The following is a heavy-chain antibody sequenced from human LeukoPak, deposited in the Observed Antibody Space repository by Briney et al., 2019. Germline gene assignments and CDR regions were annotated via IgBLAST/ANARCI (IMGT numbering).Heavy chain of an antibody. Sequence: GASVKVSCKASGYTFTGYYMNWVRQAPGQGLEWMGWIDPNSGGTNYAQKFQGRVTMTRDTSISTAYMELSRLRSDDTAVYYCARDTYYHGSGSYFRVDYWGQGTLVTVSS. CDR2: IDPNSGGT. D-gene: IGHD3-10*01. V-gene: IGHV1-2*02. CDR3: ARDTYYHGSGSYFRVDY. J-gene: IGHJ4*02. CDR1: GYTFTGYY.